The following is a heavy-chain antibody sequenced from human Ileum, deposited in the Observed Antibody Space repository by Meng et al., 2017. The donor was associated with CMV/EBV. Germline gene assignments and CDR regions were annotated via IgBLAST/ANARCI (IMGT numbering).Heavy chain of an antibody. D-gene: IGHD3-22*01. J-gene: IGHJ4*02. CDR3: VRVRFSGYGALDY. CDR1: GGSISSSNW. CDR2: IYHNGET. V-gene: IGHV4-4*02. Sequence: CAVSGGSISSSNWRSWVRQPPGKGLEWIGEIYHNGETHYNPSLESRVTISVDKSKKQFSLKLSSVNAADTAVYYCVRVRFSGYGALDYWGQGTLVTVSS.